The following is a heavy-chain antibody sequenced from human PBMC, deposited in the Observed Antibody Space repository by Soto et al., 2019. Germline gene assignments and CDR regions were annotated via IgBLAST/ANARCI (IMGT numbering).Heavy chain of an antibody. J-gene: IGHJ4*02. D-gene: IGHD1-26*01. Sequence: ASVKVSCKASGYTFTSYGISWVRQAPGQGLEWMGWISAYNGNTNYAQKLQGRVTMTTDTSTSTAYMELRSLRSDDTAVYYCAREWGLGATTFLAAQHWGPGAMLTVSS. CDR3: AREWGLGATTFLAAQH. CDR2: ISAYNGNT. V-gene: IGHV1-18*01. CDR1: GYTFTSYG.